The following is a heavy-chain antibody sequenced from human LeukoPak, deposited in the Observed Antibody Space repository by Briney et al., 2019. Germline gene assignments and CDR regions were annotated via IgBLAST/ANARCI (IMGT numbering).Heavy chain of an antibody. CDR1: GGSTSRPY. CDR2: VYSDGRT. D-gene: IGHD3-10*01. J-gene: IGHJ6*03. V-gene: IGHV4-59*11. CDR3: ARGGGLYFGDLFSAGYMDV. Sequence: SETLSLTCAVSGGSTSRPYWSWIRQSPGEGLEWIGYVYSDGRTNFNPSLKSRVTMSIDTSKSQFSLRLTSVTAADAAVYYCARGGGLYFGDLFSAGYMDVWGKGTTVAVSS.